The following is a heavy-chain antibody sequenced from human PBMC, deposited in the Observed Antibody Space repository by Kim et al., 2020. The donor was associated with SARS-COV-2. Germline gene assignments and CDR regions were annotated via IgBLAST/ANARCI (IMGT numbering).Heavy chain of an antibody. J-gene: IGHJ4*02. CDR3: ARHFATYYDFWSGYFFDY. V-gene: IGHV4-39*01. D-gene: IGHD3-3*01. CDR2: IYYSGST. Sequence: SETLSLTCTVSGGSISSSSYYWGWIRQPPGKGLEWIGSIYYSGSTYYNPSLKSRVTISVDTSKNQFSLKLSSVTAADTAVYYCARHFATYYDFWSGYFFDYWGQGTLVTVSS. CDR1: GGSISSSSYY.